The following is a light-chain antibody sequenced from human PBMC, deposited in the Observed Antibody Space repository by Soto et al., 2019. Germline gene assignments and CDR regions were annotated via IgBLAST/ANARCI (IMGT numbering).Light chain of an antibody. CDR1: QSVSSSY. V-gene: IGKV3-20*01. J-gene: IGKJ1*01. Sequence: EIVLTQSPGTLSLSPGERATLSCRASQSVSSSYLAWYQQKPGQAPRLPIYGASSRATGIPDRFSGSGSGTDFTLTISRLEPEDFAVYYCQQWRTFGQGTKVEIK. CDR2: GAS. CDR3: QQWRT.